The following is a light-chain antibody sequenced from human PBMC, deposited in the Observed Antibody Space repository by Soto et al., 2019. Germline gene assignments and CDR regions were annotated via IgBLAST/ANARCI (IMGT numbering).Light chain of an antibody. Sequence: EIVLTQSPGTLSLSPGERATLSCRASLSVSSSYLAWYQQKPGQAPRLLIYGASSRATGIPDRFSGSGSGTDFTLTISRLEPEDFAVYYCQQYGSSPVTFGQGTKLEIK. J-gene: IGKJ2*01. CDR3: QQYGSSPVT. CDR1: LSVSSSY. V-gene: IGKV3-20*01. CDR2: GAS.